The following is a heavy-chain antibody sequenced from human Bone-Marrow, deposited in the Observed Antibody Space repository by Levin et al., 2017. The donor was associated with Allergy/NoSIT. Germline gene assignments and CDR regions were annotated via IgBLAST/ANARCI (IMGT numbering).Heavy chain of an antibody. V-gene: IGHV4-34*01. CDR3: ARAQGIVVVPAAKGYDAFDI. CDR2: INHSGST. Sequence: PSETLSLTCAVYGGSFSGYYWSWIRQPPGKGLEWIGEINHSGSTNYNPSLKSRVTISVDTSKNQFSLKLSSVTAADTAVYYCARAQGIVVVPAAKGYDAFDIWGQGTMVTVSS. D-gene: IGHD2-2*01. CDR1: GGSFSGYY. J-gene: IGHJ3*02.